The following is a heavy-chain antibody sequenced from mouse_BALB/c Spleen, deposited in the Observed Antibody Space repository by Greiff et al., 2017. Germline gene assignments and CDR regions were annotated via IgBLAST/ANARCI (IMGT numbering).Heavy chain of an antibody. CDR3: ARSRYYRYAYFDY. CDR2: IYPYNGGT. CDR1: GYTFTDYN. Sequence: VQLKQSGPELVKPGASVKISCKASGYTFTDYNMHWVKQSHGKSLEWIGYIYPYNGGTGYNQKFKSKATLTVDNSSSTAYMELRSLTSEDSAVYYCARSRYYRYAYFDYWGQGTTLTVSS. J-gene: IGHJ2*01. D-gene: IGHD2-14*01. V-gene: IGHV1S29*02.